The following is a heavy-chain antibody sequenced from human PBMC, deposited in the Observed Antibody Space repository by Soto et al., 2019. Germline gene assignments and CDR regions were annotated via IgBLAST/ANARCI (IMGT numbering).Heavy chain of an antibody. CDR2: IKSKTDGGTT. CDR1: GFTFSNAW. CDR3: TTGIGYGPFDY. Sequence: GGSLRLSCAASGFTFSNAWMSWVRQAPGKGLEWVGRIKSKTDGGTTDYAAPVKGRFTISRDDSKNTLYLQMDSLKTEDTAVYYCTTGIGYGPFDYWGQGTLVTVSS. D-gene: IGHD6-13*01. V-gene: IGHV3-15*01. J-gene: IGHJ4*02.